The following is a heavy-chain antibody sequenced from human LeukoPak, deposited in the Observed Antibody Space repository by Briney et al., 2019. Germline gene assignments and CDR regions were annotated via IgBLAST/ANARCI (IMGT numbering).Heavy chain of an antibody. D-gene: IGHD1-26*01. J-gene: IGHJ4*02. CDR2: ISGSGDST. CDR3: AKDRLVGATATFDY. Sequence: GGSLRLSCAASGFTFSTYGMNWVRQAPGKGLVWVSSISGSGDSTYYADSVKGRFTISRDNSKNTLFLQMNSLRAEDTAVYYCAKDRLVGATATFDYWGQGTLVTVSS. V-gene: IGHV3-23*01. CDR1: GFTFSTYG.